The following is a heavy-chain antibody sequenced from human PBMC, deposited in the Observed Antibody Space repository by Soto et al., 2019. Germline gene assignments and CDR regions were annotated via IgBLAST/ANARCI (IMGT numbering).Heavy chain of an antibody. CDR1: GFTFNSYW. CDR2: IKEDGNDK. D-gene: IGHD2-2*01. CDR3: ARTDIVVSPAAMYFDY. J-gene: IGHJ4*02. V-gene: IGHV3-7*05. Sequence: GGSLRLSCAASGFTFNSYWMSWVRQAPGKGLEWVANIKEDGNDKHYVDSVRGRFTISRDNVRYSLYLQMNSLRAEDTAVYYCARTDIVVSPAAMYFDYWGQGSLVTVSS.